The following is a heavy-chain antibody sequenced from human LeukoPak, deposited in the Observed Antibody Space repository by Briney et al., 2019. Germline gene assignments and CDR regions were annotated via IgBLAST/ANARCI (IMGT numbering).Heavy chain of an antibody. CDR1: GFTFTSSA. D-gene: IGHD2-2*01. V-gene: IGHV3-23*01. CDR2: ISGSDSSA. CDR3: AKDPYCTSLSCHYSFDY. Sequence: GGSLRLSCAASGFTFTSSAMSWVRQVPGKGLEWVSTISGSDSSASYADSVKGRFTISRDSSENTLYLQMNSLGAEDTAVYYCAKDPYCTSLSCHYSFDYWGQGTLVTVSS. J-gene: IGHJ4*02.